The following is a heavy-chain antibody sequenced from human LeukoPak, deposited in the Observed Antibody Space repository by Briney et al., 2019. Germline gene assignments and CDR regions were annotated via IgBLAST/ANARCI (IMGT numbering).Heavy chain of an antibody. V-gene: IGHV3-7*01. J-gene: IGHJ4*02. CDR1: GFTFSNFW. Sequence: GGSLRLSCTASGFTFSNFWMGWVRQAPGKGLEWVANIKQDGTEKFYLGSVKGRFTISRDNAKNSLYLQMNSLRAEDTAVYYCAKDEVDTAMAARIDYWGQGTLVTVSS. CDR3: AKDEVDTAMAARIDY. CDR2: IKQDGTEK. D-gene: IGHD5-18*01.